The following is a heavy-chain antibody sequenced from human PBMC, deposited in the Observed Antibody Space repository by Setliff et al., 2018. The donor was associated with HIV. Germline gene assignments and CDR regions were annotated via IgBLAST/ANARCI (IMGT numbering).Heavy chain of an antibody. CDR1: GFIFNNFG. V-gene: IGHV1-18*04. CDR3: ARTQYTTTWPGNY. J-gene: IGHJ4*02. CDR2: ISLYNEYK. Sequence: GASVKVSCKTSGFIFNNFGVTWVRQAPGQGLEWVAWISLYNEYKYYAPHFLGRVTMSTDTSTSTVDLELRGLRADDTAIYYCARTQYTTTWPGNYWGQGTLVTVSS. D-gene: IGHD1-1*01.